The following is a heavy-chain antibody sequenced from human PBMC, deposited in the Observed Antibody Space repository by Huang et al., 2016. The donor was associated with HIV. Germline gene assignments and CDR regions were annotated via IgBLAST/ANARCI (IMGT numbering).Heavy chain of an antibody. V-gene: IGHV1-2*02. J-gene: IGHJ4*02. CDR3: ARTPYSGSHPDY. D-gene: IGHD2-15*01. CDR1: GYTFPDYF. Sequence: QVQLVQSGAEVKKPGASVKVSCRTSGYTFPDYFVHWVRQAPGQGLQWMGSINPLRGGTNYAQKFQGRVTMNRDTSIRTVYMELNRLRSDDTALYYCARTPYSGSHPDYWGQGTLVTVSS. CDR2: INPLRGGT.